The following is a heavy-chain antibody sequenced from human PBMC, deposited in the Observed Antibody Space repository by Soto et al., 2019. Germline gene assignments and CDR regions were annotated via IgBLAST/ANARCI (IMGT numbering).Heavy chain of an antibody. J-gene: IGHJ4*02. Sequence: QAHLVQSGPEVKKPGASVKVSCKGSGYIFTSYGIAWVRQAPGQGLEWMGWISAHNGNTEYAQKFQGRVTVTRDTSTSTAYLELRRLRSADTALYYCARGRYGDYWGQGALVTVSS. CDR2: ISAHNGNT. V-gene: IGHV1-18*01. CDR3: ARGRYGDY. D-gene: IGHD4-17*01. CDR1: GYIFTSYG.